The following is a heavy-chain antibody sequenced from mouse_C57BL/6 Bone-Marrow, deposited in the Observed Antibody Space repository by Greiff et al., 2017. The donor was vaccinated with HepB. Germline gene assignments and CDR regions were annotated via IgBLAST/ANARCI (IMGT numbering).Heavy chain of an antibody. Sequence: DVQLVESGGDLVKPGGSLKLSCAASGFTFSSYGMSWVRQTPDKRLEWVATISSGGSYTYYPDSVKGRFTISRDNAKNTLYLQMSSLKSEDTAMYYCARHEESMITTTGYAMDYWGQGTSVTVSS. J-gene: IGHJ4*01. V-gene: IGHV5-6*01. D-gene: IGHD2-4*01. CDR1: GFTFSSYG. CDR3: ARHEESMITTTGYAMDY. CDR2: ISSGGSYT.